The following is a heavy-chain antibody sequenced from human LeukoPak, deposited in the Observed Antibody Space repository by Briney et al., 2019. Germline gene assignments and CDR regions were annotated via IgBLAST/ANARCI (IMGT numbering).Heavy chain of an antibody. V-gene: IGHV3-23*01. Sequence: GGSLRLSCAASGFTFSSYAVSWVRQAPGKGLEWVSAISGSGGSTYYADSVKGRFTISRDNSKNTVYLQMNSLRAEDSAVYYCAKDTAQGYTYGTIEQDYWGQGTRVTVSS. CDR3: AKDTAQGYTYGTIEQDY. CDR1: GFTFSSYA. J-gene: IGHJ4*02. D-gene: IGHD5-18*01. CDR2: ISGSGGST.